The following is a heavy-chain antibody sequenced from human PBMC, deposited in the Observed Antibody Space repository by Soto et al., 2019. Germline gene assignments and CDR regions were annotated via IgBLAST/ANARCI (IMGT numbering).Heavy chain of an antibody. CDR3: ARGNVVGLHDY. J-gene: IGHJ4*02. CDR2: ISRFSDRT. V-gene: IGHV3-21*06. Sequence: PGGSLRLSCSASGFNFNSYTINWVRQAQGKGLEWVSSISRFSDRTYYADSVKGRFAIFRANAENSVYLQMNSLRAEDTAVYYCARGNVVGLHDYWGQGTLVTVSS. D-gene: IGHD2-2*01. CDR1: GFNFNSYT.